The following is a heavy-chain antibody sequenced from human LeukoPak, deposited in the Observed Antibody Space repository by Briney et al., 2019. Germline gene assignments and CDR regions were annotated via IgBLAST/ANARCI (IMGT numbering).Heavy chain of an antibody. D-gene: IGHD2/OR15-2a*01. CDR3: ARDFSDKYYYYGMDV. V-gene: IGHV3-66*01. J-gene: IGHJ6*02. Sequence: GGSLRLSCAASGFTVSSNYMSWVRQAPGKGLEWVSVIYSGGSTYYADSVKGRFTISRDNSKNTLYLQMNSLRAEDTAVYYCARDFSDKYYYYGMDVWGQGTTVTVSS. CDR1: GFTVSSNY. CDR2: IYSGGST.